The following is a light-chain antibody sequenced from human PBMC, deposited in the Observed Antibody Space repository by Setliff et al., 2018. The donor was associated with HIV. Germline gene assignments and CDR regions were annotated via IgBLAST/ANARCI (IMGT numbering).Light chain of an antibody. J-gene: IGLJ1*01. CDR3: SSYAITNTLP. V-gene: IGLV2-14*01. CDR1: SSDVGGYNY. CDR2: DVS. Sequence: QSALTQPASVSGSPGQSITISCTGTSSDVGGYNYVSWYQHHPGKAPKLMIYDVSNRPSGVSNRFSGSKSGNTASLTISGLQAEDEADYYCSSYAITNTLPFGTGTKGTV.